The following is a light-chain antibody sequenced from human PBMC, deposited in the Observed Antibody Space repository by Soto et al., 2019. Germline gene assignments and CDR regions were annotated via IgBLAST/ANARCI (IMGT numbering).Light chain of an antibody. Sequence: EIVMTQFPDTLSVSPGESATLSCRASQSVSSKLAWYQQAPGQAPRLLIYGASTRATGIPARFSGSGSGTDFTLTISDVQPEDFALYYCHQRQSWPRTFGQGTKVDIK. CDR1: QSVSSK. CDR3: HQRQSWPRT. CDR2: GAS. J-gene: IGKJ1*01. V-gene: IGKV3-15*01.